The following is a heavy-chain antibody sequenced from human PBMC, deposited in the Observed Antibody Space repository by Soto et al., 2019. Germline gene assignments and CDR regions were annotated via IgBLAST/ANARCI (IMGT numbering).Heavy chain of an antibody. CDR3: ARGGGGDFWSGYYYNWFDP. J-gene: IGHJ5*02. CDR1: SGSISSSNW. D-gene: IGHD3-3*01. V-gene: IGHV4-4*02. Sequence: PSETLSLTCAVSSGSISSSNWWSWVRQPPGKGLEWIGEIYHSGSTNYNPSLKSRVTISVDKSKNQFSLKLSSVTAADTAVYYCARGGGGDFWSGYYYNWFDPWGQGTLVTVSS. CDR2: IYHSGST.